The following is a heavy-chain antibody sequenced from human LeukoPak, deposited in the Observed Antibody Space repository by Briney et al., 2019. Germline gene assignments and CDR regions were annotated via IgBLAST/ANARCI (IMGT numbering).Heavy chain of an antibody. CDR3: ARDPLARYYDSSGYYYPTFDP. D-gene: IGHD3-22*01. Sequence: ASVKVSCKASGYTFTSYAMHWVRQAPGQRLEWMGWINAGNGNTKYSQKFQGRVTITRDTSASTAYMELSSLRSEDTAVYYCARDPLARYYDSSGYYYPTFDPWGQGTLVTVSS. CDR2: INAGNGNT. V-gene: IGHV1-3*01. J-gene: IGHJ5*02. CDR1: GYTFTSYA.